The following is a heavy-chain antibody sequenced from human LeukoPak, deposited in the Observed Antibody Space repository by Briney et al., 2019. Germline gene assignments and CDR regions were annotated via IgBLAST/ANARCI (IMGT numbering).Heavy chain of an antibody. D-gene: IGHD6-13*01. CDR1: GFTFSSYD. J-gene: IGHJ4*02. CDR3: AKVGLNSSSWYRGLFDY. V-gene: IGHV3-23*01. CDR2: ISGSGGST. Sequence: PGGSLRLSCAASGFTFSSYDMSWVRQAPGKGLEWVAAISGSGGSTYYADSVKGRFTISRDNSKNTLYLQMNSLRAEDTAVYYCAKVGLNSSSWYRGLFDYWGQGTLVTVSS.